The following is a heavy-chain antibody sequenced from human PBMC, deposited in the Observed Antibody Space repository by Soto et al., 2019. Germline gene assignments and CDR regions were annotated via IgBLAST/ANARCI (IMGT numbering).Heavy chain of an antibody. J-gene: IGHJ4*02. CDR2: INHSGST. V-gene: IGHV4-34*01. Sequence: SETLSLTCTVSGGSISSYYWTWIRQPPGTGLEWIGEINHSGSTNYNPSLKSRVTISVDTSKNQFSLKLTSVTAADTAVYYCARDKITGLFDYWGQGILVTVS. CDR1: GGSISSYY. D-gene: IGHD2-8*02. CDR3: ARDKITGLFDY.